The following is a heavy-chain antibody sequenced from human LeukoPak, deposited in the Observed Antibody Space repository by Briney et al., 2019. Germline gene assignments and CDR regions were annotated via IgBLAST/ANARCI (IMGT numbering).Heavy chain of an antibody. CDR3: ARVEAKYYDSSGWGNLYY. CDR1: GYTFTGYY. J-gene: IGHJ4*02. V-gene: IGHV1-2*06. CDR2: MNPNSGGT. Sequence: ASVKVSCKASGYTFTGYYMHWVRQAPGRGLEWMGRMNPNSGGTNYAQKFQGRVTMTRDTSISTAYMELSRLRSDDTAVYYCARVEAKYYDSSGWGNLYYWGQGTLVTVSS. D-gene: IGHD3-22*01.